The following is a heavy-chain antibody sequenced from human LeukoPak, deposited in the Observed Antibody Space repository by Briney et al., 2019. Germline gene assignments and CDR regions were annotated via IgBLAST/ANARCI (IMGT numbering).Heavy chain of an antibody. CDR1: GFTFDDYA. D-gene: IGHD5-18*01. Sequence: GGSLRLSCAASGFTFDDYAMHWVRQTPGKGLEWVSHISWNSGSIAYADSVKGRFTISRDNAKNSLYLQVNSLRAEDTALYYCAKERYSYGLPLFDYWGQGTLVTVSS. CDR3: AKERYSYGLPLFDY. J-gene: IGHJ4*02. CDR2: ISWNSGSI. V-gene: IGHV3-9*01.